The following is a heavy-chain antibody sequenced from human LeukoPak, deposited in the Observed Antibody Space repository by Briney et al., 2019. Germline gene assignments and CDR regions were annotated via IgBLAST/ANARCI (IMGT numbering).Heavy chain of an antibody. J-gene: IGHJ4*02. Sequence: GESLKISCKGSGYSFTSHWIGWVRQMPGKGLEWMGIIYPGDSDTRYSPSFQGQVAISADKSISSAYLQWSSLKASDTAMYYCARVLSPYINSAYYFDYWGQGTLVTVSS. D-gene: IGHD4-11*01. CDR3: ARVLSPYINSAYYFDY. CDR1: GYSFTSHW. V-gene: IGHV5-51*01. CDR2: IYPGDSDT.